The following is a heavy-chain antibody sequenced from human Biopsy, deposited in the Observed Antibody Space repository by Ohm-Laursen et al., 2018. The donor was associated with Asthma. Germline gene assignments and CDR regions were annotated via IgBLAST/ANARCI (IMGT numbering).Heavy chain of an antibody. CDR1: GGSMSSSSYY. J-gene: IGHJ6*02. Sequence: SETLSLTCTVSGGSMSSSSYYWGWIRQPPGKGLEWMGSISYTGSAYHNPSLKSRVTMSADTSKNQFSLKLTSVTAADTAVYYCVRGSRSWHHGPFHYYYGLDVWGQGTTATVSS. CDR2: ISYTGSA. CDR3: VRGSRSWHHGPFHYYYGLDV. D-gene: IGHD6-13*01. V-gene: IGHV4-39*01.